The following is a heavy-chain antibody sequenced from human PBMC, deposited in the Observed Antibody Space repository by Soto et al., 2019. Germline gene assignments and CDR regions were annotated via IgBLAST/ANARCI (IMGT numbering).Heavy chain of an antibody. Sequence: PSETLSLTCTVSGGSISIGDYYWSWIRQPPGKGLEWIGYTYYSGSTYYNPSLKSRVTISVDTSKNQFSLKLSSVTAADTAVYYCARDPDWDSYYYYYGMDVWGQGTTVT. CDR3: ARDPDWDSYYYYYGMDV. V-gene: IGHV4-30-4*01. CDR1: GGSISIGDYY. CDR2: TYYSGST. D-gene: IGHD3-9*01. J-gene: IGHJ6*02.